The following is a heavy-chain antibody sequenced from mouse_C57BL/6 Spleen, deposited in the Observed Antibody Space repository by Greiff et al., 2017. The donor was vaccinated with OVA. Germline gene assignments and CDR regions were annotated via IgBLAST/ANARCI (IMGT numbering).Heavy chain of an antibody. J-gene: IGHJ1*03. V-gene: IGHV1-52*01. CDR2: IDPSDSET. Sequence: QVQLQQPGAELVRPGSSVKLSCKASGYTFTSYWMHWVKQRPIQGLEWIGKIDPSDSETHYNQKFKDKATLTVDKSSGTAYMQLSSLTSEDSAVDYCARSGGYYDSLVFDVWGTGTTVTVSS. CDR1: GYTFTSYW. D-gene: IGHD2-3*01. CDR3: ARSGGYYDSLVFDV.